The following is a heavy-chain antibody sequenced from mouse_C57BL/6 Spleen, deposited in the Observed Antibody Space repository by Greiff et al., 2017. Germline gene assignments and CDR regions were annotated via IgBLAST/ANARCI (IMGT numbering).Heavy chain of an antibody. V-gene: IGHV14-1*01. CDR1: GFNIKDYY. D-gene: IGHD2-12*01. Sequence: EVQRVESGAELVRPGASVTLSCTASGFNIKDYYMHWVKQRPEQGLEWIGRIDPEDGDTEYAPKFQGKATMTADTSSNTAYLQLSSLTSEDTAVYYCTSRYCDIARDYWGQGTSVTVSS. J-gene: IGHJ4*01. CDR2: IDPEDGDT. CDR3: TSRYCDIARDY.